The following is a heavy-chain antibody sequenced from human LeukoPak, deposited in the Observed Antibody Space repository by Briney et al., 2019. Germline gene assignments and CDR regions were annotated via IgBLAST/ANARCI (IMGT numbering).Heavy chain of an antibody. CDR1: GLAVSSTF. V-gene: IGHV3-53*01. D-gene: IGHD3-10*01. Sequence: PEGSLRLSCAPSGLAVSSTFMSWVRQAPGRGLEWVSIIYSGGTTHYADSVKGRFTISRDNATNMLYLQMDSLRVGDTAIYYCARNTDYYGSGTYGYFDHWGRGTLVTDSS. CDR2: IYSGGTT. J-gene: IGHJ2*01. CDR3: ARNTDYYGSGTYGYFDH.